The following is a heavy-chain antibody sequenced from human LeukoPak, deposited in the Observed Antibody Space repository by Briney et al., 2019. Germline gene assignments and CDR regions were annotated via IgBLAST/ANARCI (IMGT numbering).Heavy chain of an antibody. V-gene: IGHV3-7*01. Sequence: GGSLRLSCAASGFTFSSYWMSWVRLAPGKGLEWVANIKQDGSEKYYVDSVKGRFTISRDNAKNSLYLQMNSLRAEDTAVYYCARRSYCSGGSCYKDDAFDIWGQGTMVTVSS. J-gene: IGHJ3*02. D-gene: IGHD2-15*01. CDR1: GFTFSSYW. CDR3: ARRSYCSGGSCYKDDAFDI. CDR2: IKQDGSEK.